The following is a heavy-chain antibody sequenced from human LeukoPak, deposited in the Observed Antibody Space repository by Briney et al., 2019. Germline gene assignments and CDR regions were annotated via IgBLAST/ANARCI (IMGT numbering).Heavy chain of an antibody. CDR2: IIPIFGTA. Sequence: SVKVSCKASGGTFSSYAISWVRQAPGQGLEWMGGIIPIFGTANYAQKFQGRVTITADESTSTAYMELSNLRSEDTAVYHCAREWGGAFDIWGQGTMVTVSS. V-gene: IGHV1-69*13. J-gene: IGHJ3*02. CDR1: GGTFSSYA. D-gene: IGHD3-10*01. CDR3: AREWGGAFDI.